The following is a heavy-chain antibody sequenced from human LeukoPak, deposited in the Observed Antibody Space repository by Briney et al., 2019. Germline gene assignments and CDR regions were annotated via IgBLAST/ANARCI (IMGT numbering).Heavy chain of an antibody. CDR1: GGSISSSNW. J-gene: IGHJ5*02. Sequence: SGTLSLTCAVSGGSISSSNWWNWVRQPPGKGLEWIGEIYHSGSANYNPSLTSRVTMSVDKSKNQISLDLISVTAADTAVYFCARELEPRVAWFDPWGQGTLVIVSS. CDR3: ARELEPRVAWFDP. CDR2: IYHSGSA. D-gene: IGHD1-1*01. V-gene: IGHV4-4*02.